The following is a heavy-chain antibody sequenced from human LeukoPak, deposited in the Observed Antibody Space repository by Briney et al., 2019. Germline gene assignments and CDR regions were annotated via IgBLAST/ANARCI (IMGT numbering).Heavy chain of an antibody. CDR3: ARGLRGYYDTGGYTWDAFDI. CDR2: ISPYNGNT. V-gene: IGHV1-18*01. J-gene: IGHJ3*02. Sequence: GASVKVSCKASGYTFTSYGITWVRQAPGQGLEWMGWISPYNGNTNYAQKFQGRVTMTTVTSTRTAYMELRSLRSDDTAVYYCARGLRGYYDTGGYTWDAFDIWGQGTMVTVSS. D-gene: IGHD3-22*01. CDR1: GYTFTSYG.